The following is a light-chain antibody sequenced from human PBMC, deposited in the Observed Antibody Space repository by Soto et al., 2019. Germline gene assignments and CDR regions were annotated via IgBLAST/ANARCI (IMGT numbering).Light chain of an antibody. CDR2: ASS. CDR3: HRYYSSIT. CDR1: QDVDNNF. J-gene: IGKJ4*01. Sequence: EIVLTQSPGTLSLSPGEGATLSCRASQDVDNNFLAWYQQRPGQAPRLLIYASSRRATGIPDRFSGSGYGTDFTLTISRVGSEDSAVYFWHRYYSSITFGGGTKVEVK. V-gene: IGKV3-20*01.